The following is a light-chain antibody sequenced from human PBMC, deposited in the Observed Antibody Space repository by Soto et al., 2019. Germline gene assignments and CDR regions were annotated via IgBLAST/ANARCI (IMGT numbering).Light chain of an antibody. Sequence: QSALTQPASVSGSPGQSITISCTGTSSDVGGYKYVSWYQQHPGKDPKLMIYEVSNRPSGGSNRFSGSKSGNTASLTISGLQAEDEADYYCSSYTSSSTLYVFGPGTKVTVL. CDR3: SSYTSSSTLYV. J-gene: IGLJ1*01. CDR2: EVS. V-gene: IGLV2-14*01. CDR1: SSDVGGYKY.